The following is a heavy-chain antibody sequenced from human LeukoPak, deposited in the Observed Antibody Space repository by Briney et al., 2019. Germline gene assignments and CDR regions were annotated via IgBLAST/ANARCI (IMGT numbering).Heavy chain of an antibody. J-gene: IGHJ4*02. CDR1: GGSISSSSYY. CDR2: IYYSGST. Sequence: SETLSLTCTVSGGSISSSSYYWAWIRQPPGKGLEWIGSIYYSGSTYHNPPLKSRVTISVDTSKNQFSLKPSSVTAADTAVYYCARLVGTASYYFDYWGQGTLVTVSS. V-gene: IGHV4-39*01. CDR3: ARLVGTASYYFDY. D-gene: IGHD6-19*01.